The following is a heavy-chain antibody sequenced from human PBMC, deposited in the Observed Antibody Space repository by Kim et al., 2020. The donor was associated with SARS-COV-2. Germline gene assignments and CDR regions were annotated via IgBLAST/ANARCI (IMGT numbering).Heavy chain of an antibody. Sequence: GGSLRLSCAASGFTFSSYWMHWVRQAPGKGLVWVSRINSDGSSTSYADSVKGRFTISRDNAKNTLYLQMNSLRAEDTAVYYCARVPRRGTWIQLGFKFDYWGQGTLVTVSS. CDR3: ARVPRRGTWIQLGFKFDY. CDR1: GFTFSSYW. D-gene: IGHD5-18*01. J-gene: IGHJ4*02. V-gene: IGHV3-74*01. CDR2: INSDGSST.